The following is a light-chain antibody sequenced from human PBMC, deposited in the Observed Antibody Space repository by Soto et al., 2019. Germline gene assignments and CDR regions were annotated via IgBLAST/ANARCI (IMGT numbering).Light chain of an antibody. CDR2: GAF. V-gene: IGKV3D-15*01. CDR3: QQRNVWPPVT. CDR1: QSVSSK. Sequence: EIVMTQSPATLSVSPGERVTLSCRASQSVSSKLAWYQQKPGQAPRLLLYGAFNRATGIPARFSGSGSGTDLTLTISSLETEDSAVYYCQQRNVWPPVTFGQGTRLEI. J-gene: IGKJ5*01.